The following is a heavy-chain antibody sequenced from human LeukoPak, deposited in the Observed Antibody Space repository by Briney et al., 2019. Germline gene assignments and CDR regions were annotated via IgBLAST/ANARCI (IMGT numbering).Heavy chain of an antibody. D-gene: IGHD1-26*01. J-gene: IGHJ4*02. V-gene: IGHV4-39*01. CDR1: GGSISSSSYY. Sequence: PSETLSLTCTVSGGSISSSSYYWGWIRQPPGKGLEWIGSIYYSGSTYYNPSLKSPVTISVDTSKNQFSLKLSSVTAADTAVYYCARRARSSGSYIYWGQGTLVTVSS. CDR3: ARRARSSGSYIY. CDR2: IYYSGST.